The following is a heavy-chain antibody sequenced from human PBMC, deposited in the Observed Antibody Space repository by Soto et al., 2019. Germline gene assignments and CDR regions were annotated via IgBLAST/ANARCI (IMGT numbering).Heavy chain of an antibody. J-gene: IGHJ6*01. Sequence: QVQLQESGPGLVKPSQTLSLTCTVSGDSISSGDSYWSWLRQPPGKGLEWIGYIYYSGSTHYNPSLKSPVTISVDTSKNQFSLKLSSVTAADTAVYYCARAVLLLYYAMDVWGQGTTVTVSS. D-gene: IGHD3-16*01. V-gene: IGHV4-30-4*01. CDR2: IYYSGST. CDR3: ARAVLLLYYAMDV. CDR1: GDSISSGDSY.